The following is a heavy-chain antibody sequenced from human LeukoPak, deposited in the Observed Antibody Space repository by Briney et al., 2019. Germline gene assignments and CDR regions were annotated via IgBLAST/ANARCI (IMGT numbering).Heavy chain of an antibody. CDR3: ARAGAWQIDP. Sequence: SETLSLTCTVSGGSISSHYWGWIRQPPGKGLEWIGHIFYTGSTNYTPSLKSRVTISIDKSKNQFSLKLSSVTTADTAVYYCARAGAWQIDPWGQGTLVTVSS. V-gene: IGHV4-59*11. D-gene: IGHD3-10*01. CDR1: GGSISSHY. J-gene: IGHJ5*02. CDR2: IFYTGST.